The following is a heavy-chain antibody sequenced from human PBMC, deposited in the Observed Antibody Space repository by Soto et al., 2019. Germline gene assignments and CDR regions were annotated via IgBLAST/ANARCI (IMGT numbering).Heavy chain of an antibody. CDR3: ARYRSSSWYFDL. D-gene: IGHD6-6*01. CDR1: EFSISTFW. CDR2: INGDETIT. Sequence: GGSLRLSCAASEFSISTFWMHWVRQAPGKGLVWVSRINGDETITDYADFVKGRFTISRDNSKNTPYLQMNSLRAEDTAVYYCARYRSSSWYFDLWGRGNLVTVSS. J-gene: IGHJ2*01. V-gene: IGHV3-74*01.